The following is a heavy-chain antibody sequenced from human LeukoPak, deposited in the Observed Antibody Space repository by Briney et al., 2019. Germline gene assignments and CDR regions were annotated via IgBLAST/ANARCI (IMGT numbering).Heavy chain of an antibody. D-gene: IGHD6-13*01. J-gene: IGHJ4*02. CDR2: IWYDGSNK. CDR3: ARGHQIAAADY. Sequence: GGSLRLSCAASGFNFSSFVMHWVRQAPGKGLEWVAVIWYDGSNKYYADSVKGRFTISRDNSKNTLYLQMNSLRAEDTAVYYCARGHQIAAADYWGQGTLVTVSS. CDR1: GFNFSSFV. V-gene: IGHV3-33*01.